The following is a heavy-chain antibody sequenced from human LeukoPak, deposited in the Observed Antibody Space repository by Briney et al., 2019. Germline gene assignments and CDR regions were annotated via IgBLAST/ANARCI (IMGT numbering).Heavy chain of an antibody. Sequence: ASVKVSCKASGDTFSTNAINWVRQAPGQGLEWLGNIIPVIGRPEYARLFRGRLTIIADRSTSTAYMELSGLRPEDTAVYYCARHVSSGWHLQGTFDYWGQGTLVTVSS. J-gene: IGHJ4*02. CDR2: IIPVIGRP. V-gene: IGHV1-69*04. CDR3: ARHVSSGWHLQGTFDY. CDR1: GDTFSTNA. D-gene: IGHD6-19*01.